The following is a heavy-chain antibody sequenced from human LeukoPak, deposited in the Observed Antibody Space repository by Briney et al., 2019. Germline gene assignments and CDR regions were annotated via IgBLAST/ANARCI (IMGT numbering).Heavy chain of an antibody. D-gene: IGHD2-15*01. J-gene: IGHJ3*02. V-gene: IGHV3-48*01. Sequence: PGGSLRLSCAASGFTFSSYSMNWVRQAPGKGLEWVSYISSSSSTIYYADSVKGRFTISRDNAKNSLYLQMNSLRAEDTAVYYCAKERRYCSGGSCYFDAFDIWGQGTMVTVSS. CDR1: GFTFSSYS. CDR3: AKERRYCSGGSCYFDAFDI. CDR2: ISSSSSTI.